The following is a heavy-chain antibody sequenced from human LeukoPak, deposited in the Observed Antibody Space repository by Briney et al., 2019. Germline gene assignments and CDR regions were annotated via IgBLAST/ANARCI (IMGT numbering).Heavy chain of an antibody. D-gene: IGHD3-10*01. Sequence: QPGRSLSLSCAASGFTFHDYAMHWVRHVPGKGLEWVSGISWRGGIISYADSVKGRFIISRDNVKNSLYLQMSSLRTEDTAFYYCVRDSAGDRNRFDFWGQGTLVTVSS. CDR3: VRDSAGDRNRFDF. CDR1: GFTFHDYA. J-gene: IGHJ4*02. CDR2: ISWRGGII. V-gene: IGHV3-9*01.